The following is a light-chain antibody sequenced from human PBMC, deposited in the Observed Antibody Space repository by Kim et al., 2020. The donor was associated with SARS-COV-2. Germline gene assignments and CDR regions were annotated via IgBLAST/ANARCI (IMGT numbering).Light chain of an antibody. J-gene: IGKJ4*01. CDR2: AAS. Sequence: DIQMTQSPSSLAASVGDRVTIACRASQSISTYLNWYQQKPGKAPKLLIYAASSLQSGVPSRFSGSGSGTDFTLTISSLLPEDFATYYCQQSHTTPVLTFGGGTKVDIK. CDR1: QSISTY. V-gene: IGKV1-39*01. CDR3: QQSHTTPVLT.